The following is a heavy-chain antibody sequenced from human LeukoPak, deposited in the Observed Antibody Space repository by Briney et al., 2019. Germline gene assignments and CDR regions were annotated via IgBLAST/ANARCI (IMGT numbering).Heavy chain of an antibody. V-gene: IGHV3-7*04. CDR1: GFTFSSYW. D-gene: IGHD7-27*01. CDR3: ARSGVPHGTDV. J-gene: IGHJ6*02. Sequence: GGSLRLSCAASGFTFSSYWMTWVRQAPEKGLGWVANIKQDGSETYYVDSVKGRFTISRDNAKNSRCLHMNSLRVEDSAVYYCARSGVPHGTDVWGQGTTVTVSS. CDR2: IKQDGSET.